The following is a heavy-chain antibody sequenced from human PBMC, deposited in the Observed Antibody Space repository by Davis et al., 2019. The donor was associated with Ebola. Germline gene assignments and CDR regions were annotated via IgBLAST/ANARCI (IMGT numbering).Heavy chain of an antibody. D-gene: IGHD2-2*01. CDR1: GYTFSSYG. V-gene: IGHV1-18*01. Sequence: ASVKVSCKASGYTFSSYGITWVRQAPGQGLEWMGWISAYNGNTNYAQKLQGRVTMTTDTSTSTAYMELRSLRSDDTAVYYCARDIGVAVPGVMKDAFDIWGQGTMVTVSS. CDR2: ISAYNGNT. J-gene: IGHJ3*02. CDR3: ARDIGVAVPGVMKDAFDI.